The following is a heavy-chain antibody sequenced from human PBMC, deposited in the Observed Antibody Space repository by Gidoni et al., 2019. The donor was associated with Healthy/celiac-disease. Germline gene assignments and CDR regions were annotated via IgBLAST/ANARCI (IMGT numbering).Heavy chain of an antibody. CDR3: AKDSRRLIVPAATTPDAFDI. CDR2: ISGSGGST. J-gene: IGHJ3*02. Sequence: EVQLLESGGGLVQPGGSLRLSCAASGFTFSSYAMSWVRQAPGKGLEWVSAISGSGGSTYYADSVKGRFTISRDNSKNTLYLQMNSLRAEDTAVYYCAKDSRRLIVPAATTPDAFDIWGQGTMVTVSS. CDR1: GFTFSSYA. D-gene: IGHD2-2*01. V-gene: IGHV3-23*01.